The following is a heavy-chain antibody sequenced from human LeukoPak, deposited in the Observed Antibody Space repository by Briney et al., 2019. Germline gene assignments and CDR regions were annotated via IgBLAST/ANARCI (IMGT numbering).Heavy chain of an antibody. CDR3: AKTRPLDSSSWSHGDY. CDR2: IPYDGSNK. D-gene: IGHD6-13*01. J-gene: IGHJ4*02. V-gene: IGHV3-30-3*02. CDR1: GFTFSTYA. Sequence: GGSLRLSCAASGFTFSTYAMHWVRQAPVKGLEWVAIIPYDGSNKYYADSVKGRFTISRDNSKNTLYLQMNSLRAEDTAVYYCAKTRPLDSSSWSHGDYWGQGTLVTVSS.